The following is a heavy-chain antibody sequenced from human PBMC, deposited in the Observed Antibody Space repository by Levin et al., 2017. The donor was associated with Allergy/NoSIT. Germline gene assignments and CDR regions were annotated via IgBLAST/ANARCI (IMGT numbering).Heavy chain of an antibody. CDR1: GGSINNNH. V-gene: IGHV4-59*01. CDR3: ARDRVLASSGTFYYYGMAV. D-gene: IGHD6-19*01. Sequence: SETLSLICIVSGGSINNNHWSWIRQPPGKGLEWIGYIYSSGSTNYNPSLKSRVTISVDTSKNQFSLTLNSVTAADTAVYYCARDRVLASSGTFYYYGMAVWGQGTTVTVSS. CDR2: IYSSGST. J-gene: IGHJ6*02.